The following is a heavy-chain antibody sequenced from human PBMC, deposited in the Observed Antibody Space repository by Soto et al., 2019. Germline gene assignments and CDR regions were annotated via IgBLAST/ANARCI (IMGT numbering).Heavy chain of an antibody. CDR2: ISGSGGST. Sequence: XESLSLSCAASGFTFSSYSMSWVRQAPGKGLEWVSAISGSGGSTYYADSVKGRFTISRDNSKNTLYLQMNSLRAEDTAVYYCAKDPGRKWLPDTLIQYYFEYWGQGTLVTVSS. CDR1: GFTFSSYS. V-gene: IGHV3-23*01. D-gene: IGHD6-19*01. CDR3: AKDPGRKWLPDTLIQYYFEY. J-gene: IGHJ4*02.